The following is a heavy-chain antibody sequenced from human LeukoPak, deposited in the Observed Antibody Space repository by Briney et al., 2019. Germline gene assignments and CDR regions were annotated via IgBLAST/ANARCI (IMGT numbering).Heavy chain of an antibody. CDR3: VVPMASTASYMDV. CDR1: GFTFSSYT. V-gene: IGHV3-21*01. Sequence: GGSLRLSCVASGFTFSSYTMHWVRQAPGKGLEWVSSISSSSSYIHYADSVKGRFTISRDNAENSVYLQMNSLRAEDTALYYCVVPMASTASYMDVWGKGTTVTVSS. CDR2: ISSSSSYI. D-gene: IGHD3-10*01. J-gene: IGHJ6*03.